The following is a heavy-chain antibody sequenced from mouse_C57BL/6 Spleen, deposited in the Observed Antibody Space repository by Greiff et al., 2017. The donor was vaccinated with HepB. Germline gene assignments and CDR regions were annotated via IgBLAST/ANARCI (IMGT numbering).Heavy chain of an antibody. CDR3: ARCHYYGSSYVDYFDY. Sequence: EVQRVESGGGLVKPGGSLKLSCAASGFTFSDYGMHWVRQAPEKGLEWVAYISSGSSTIYYADTVKGRFTISRDNAKNTLFLQMTSLRSEDTAMYYCARCHYYGSSYVDYFDYWGQGTTLTVSS. J-gene: IGHJ2*01. CDR1: GFTFSDYG. CDR2: ISSGSSTI. D-gene: IGHD1-1*01. V-gene: IGHV5-17*01.